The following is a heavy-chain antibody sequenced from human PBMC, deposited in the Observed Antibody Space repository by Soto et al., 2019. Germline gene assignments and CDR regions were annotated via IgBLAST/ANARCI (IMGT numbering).Heavy chain of an antibody. J-gene: IGHJ3*02. V-gene: IGHV3-33*01. CDR1: GFTFSSYG. D-gene: IGHD3-3*01. CDR3: ARDSSSSRFLSGYYGEDAFDI. CDR2: IWYDGSNK. Sequence: QVQLVESGGGVVQPGRSLRLSCAASGFTFSSYGMHWVRQAPGKGLEWVAVIWYDGSNKYYEDSVKGRFTISRDNSKNTLYLQMNSLRAEVTAVYYCARDSSSSRFLSGYYGEDAFDIWGQGTMVTVSS.